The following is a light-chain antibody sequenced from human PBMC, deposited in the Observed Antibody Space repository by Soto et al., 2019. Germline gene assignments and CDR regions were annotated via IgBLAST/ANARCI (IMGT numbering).Light chain of an antibody. CDR3: QQYHNWALT. Sequence: EIVLTQSPGTLSLSPGKRATLSCRASQSISSSYLAWYQQRPGQAPGLLIYDASTRATGIPARFSGSGSGTEFTLTISGLQSEDFAVYYCQQYHNWALTFGGGTKVDIK. CDR2: DAS. CDR1: QSISSSY. J-gene: IGKJ4*01. V-gene: IGKV3-15*01.